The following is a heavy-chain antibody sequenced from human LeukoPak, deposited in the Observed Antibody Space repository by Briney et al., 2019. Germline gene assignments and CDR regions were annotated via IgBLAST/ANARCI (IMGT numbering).Heavy chain of an antibody. CDR1: GYSFTRYW. J-gene: IGHJ4*02. D-gene: IGHD3-10*01. CDR3: ARHGYGSVGLYCDY. CDR2: IDPGDSYT. V-gene: IGHV5-10-1*01. Sequence: RGESLKISCKGSGYSFTRYWISLVRQMPGKGLEWMGSIDPGDSYTNYSPCFPGHITTSAFQTIPTAYLQSTSVMSSDTCLSVRARHGYGSVGLYCDYWGQRTLVGVSS.